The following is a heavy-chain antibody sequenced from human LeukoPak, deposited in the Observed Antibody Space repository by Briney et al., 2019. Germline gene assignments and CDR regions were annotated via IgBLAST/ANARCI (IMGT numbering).Heavy chain of an antibody. Sequence: SETLSLTCTVSGGSISSSSYYWGWIRQPPGKGLEWIGSIYYSGSTHYNSSLKSRVTISVDTSKNLFSLRLSSVTAADTAVYYCARHTAQYCSSTSCQSDNWFDPWGQGTLVTVSS. J-gene: IGHJ5*02. D-gene: IGHD2-2*01. CDR1: GGSISSSSYY. V-gene: IGHV4-39*07. CDR2: IYYSGST. CDR3: ARHTAQYCSSTSCQSDNWFDP.